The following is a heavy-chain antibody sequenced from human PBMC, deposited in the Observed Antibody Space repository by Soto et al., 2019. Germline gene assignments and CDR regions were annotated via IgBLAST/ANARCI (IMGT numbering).Heavy chain of an antibody. CDR1: GGPFNVYA. CDR2: INHTGFT. CDR3: ANRITVFGVLIPPFDP. J-gene: IGHJ5*02. V-gene: IGHV4-34*01. Sequence: LSLTCAVYGGPFNVYAWNWIRQPPGKRPEWIGEINHTGFTHYSPSLKSRLTMSVDTSKNQSSMRLCSVTTADTAIYYSANRITVFGVLIPPFDPWGQGTQVTVSS. D-gene: IGHD3-3*01.